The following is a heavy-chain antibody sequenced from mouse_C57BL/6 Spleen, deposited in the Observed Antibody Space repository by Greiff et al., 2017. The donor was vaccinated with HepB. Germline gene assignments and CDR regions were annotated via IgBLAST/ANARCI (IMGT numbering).Heavy chain of an antibody. CDR1: GYTFTSYW. V-gene: IGHV1-53*01. D-gene: IGHD1-1*01. Sequence: QVQLQQPGTELVKPGASVKLSCKASGYTFTSYWMHWVKQRPGQGLEWIGNINPSNGGTNYNEKFKSKATLTVDKSSSTAYMQLSSLTSEDSAVYYCARSHYYGSSYTAYWYFDVWGTGTTVTVSS. CDR3: ARSHYYGSSYTAYWYFDV. J-gene: IGHJ1*03. CDR2: INPSNGGT.